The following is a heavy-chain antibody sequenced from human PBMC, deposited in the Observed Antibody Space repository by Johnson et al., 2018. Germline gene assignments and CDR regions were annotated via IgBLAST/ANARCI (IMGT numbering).Heavy chain of an antibody. J-gene: IGHJ1*01. CDR3: ARDQEGGARWWYFQH. V-gene: IGHV3-33*01. Sequence: QVQLVQSGGGVVQPGRSLRLSCAASGFTFSSYGMHWVRQAPGKGLEWVAVIWYDGSNKYYADSVKGPFTISRDNSKNTLYLQMNSRRAEDTAVYYCARDQEGGARWWYFQHWGQGTLVTVSS. D-gene: IGHD1-26*01. CDR2: IWYDGSNK. CDR1: GFTFSSYG.